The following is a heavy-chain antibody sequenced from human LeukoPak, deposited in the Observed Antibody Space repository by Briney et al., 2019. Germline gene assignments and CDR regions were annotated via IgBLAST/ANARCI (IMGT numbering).Heavy chain of an antibody. CDR2: ISAYNGNT. J-gene: IGHJ5*02. D-gene: IGHD3-9*01. CDR1: GYTLTSYG. Sequence: VASVKVSCKASGYTLTSYGISWVRQAPGQGLEWMGWISAYNGNTNYAQKLQGRVTMTTDTSTSTAYMELRSLRSDDTAVYYCARGGTYYDILTGYQIGNNWFDPWGQGTLVTVSS. V-gene: IGHV1-18*04. CDR3: ARGGTYYDILTGYQIGNNWFDP.